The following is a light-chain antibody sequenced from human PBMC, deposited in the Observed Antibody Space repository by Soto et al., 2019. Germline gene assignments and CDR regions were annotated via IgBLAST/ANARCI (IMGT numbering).Light chain of an antibody. Sequence: QSALTQPASVSGSPGQSITISCTGTSSDVGGYNYVSWCQQHPGKAPKLIIYEVSNRPSGVSNRFSGSKSGNTASLTISGLQAEDEADYYCSSYTSSSTYVFGTGTKVTVL. CDR2: EVS. V-gene: IGLV2-14*01. CDR1: SSDVGGYNY. J-gene: IGLJ1*01. CDR3: SSYTSSSTYV.